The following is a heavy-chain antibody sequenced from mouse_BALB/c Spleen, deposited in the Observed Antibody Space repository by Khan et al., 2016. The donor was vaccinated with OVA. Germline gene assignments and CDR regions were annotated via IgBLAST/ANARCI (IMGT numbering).Heavy chain of an antibody. D-gene: IGHD2-1*01. V-gene: IGHV5-9-3*01. CDR3: ARSPYGNFAY. Sequence: EVQVVESGGGLVKPGGSLKLSCAASGFTFSTYAMSWVRQTPEKRLEWVATISSDGDYTYYPDNVTGRFTISRDNAKNNLYLKMVSLSYEDTAMYYCARSPYGNFAYWGQGTLVTVSA. CDR2: ISSDGDYT. CDR1: GFTFSTYA. J-gene: IGHJ3*01.